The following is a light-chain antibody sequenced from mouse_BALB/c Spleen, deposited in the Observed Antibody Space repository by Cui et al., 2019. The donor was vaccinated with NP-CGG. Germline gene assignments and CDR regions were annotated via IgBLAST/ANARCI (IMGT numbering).Light chain of an antibody. CDR2: GTN. CDR1: TGAVTTSNY. V-gene: IGLV1*01. J-gene: IGLJ1*01. Sequence: HAVVPQASALTTSPGETVTLTCRSSTGAVTTSNYANWVQEKPDHLFTGLIGGTNNRVPGVPARFSGSLIGDKAALTITGAQTEDEAMYFCALWYSNHWVFGGGTKLTVL. CDR3: ALWYSNHWV.